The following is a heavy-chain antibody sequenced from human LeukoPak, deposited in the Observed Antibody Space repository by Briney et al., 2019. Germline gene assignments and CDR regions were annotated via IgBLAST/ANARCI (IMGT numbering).Heavy chain of an antibody. J-gene: IGHJ5*02. Sequence: SETLSLTCTVSGGSISSYYWSWIRQPAGKGLEWIGRIYTSGSTNYNPSLKSRVTMSVDTSKNQFSLKLSSVTAADTAVYYCAREIPNGIYCTNGVCQDNWFDPWGQGTLVTVSS. CDR2: IYTSGST. CDR1: GGSISSYY. V-gene: IGHV4-4*07. D-gene: IGHD2-8*01. CDR3: AREIPNGIYCTNGVCQDNWFDP.